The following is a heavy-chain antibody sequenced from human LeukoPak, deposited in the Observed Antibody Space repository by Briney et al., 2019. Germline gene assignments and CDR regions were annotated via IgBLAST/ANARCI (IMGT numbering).Heavy chain of an antibody. CDR3: ARDPGYYDILTGYINYYMDV. CDR2: ISSSSSTI. V-gene: IGHV3-48*01. J-gene: IGHJ6*03. CDR1: GFTFSSYS. D-gene: IGHD3-9*01. Sequence: GGSLRLSCAATGFTFSSYSMNWVRQAPGKGLEWVSYISSSSSTIYYADSVRGLFTISRDNAKNSLYLQMNSLRAEDTAVYYCARDPGYYDILTGYINYYMDVWGKGTTVTVSS.